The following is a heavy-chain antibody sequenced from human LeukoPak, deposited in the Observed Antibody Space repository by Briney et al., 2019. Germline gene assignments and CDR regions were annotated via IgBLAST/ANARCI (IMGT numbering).Heavy chain of an antibody. V-gene: IGHV1-46*01. Sequence: GASVKVSCKASGYTFTSYYMHWVRQAPGQGLEWMGIINPSGGSTSYAQKLQGRVTMTTDTSTSTAYMELRSLRSDDTAVYYCASVLRYFDWPTRFDPWGQGTLVTVSS. CDR2: INPSGGST. CDR3: ASVLRYFDWPTRFDP. J-gene: IGHJ5*02. CDR1: GYTFTSYY. D-gene: IGHD3-9*01.